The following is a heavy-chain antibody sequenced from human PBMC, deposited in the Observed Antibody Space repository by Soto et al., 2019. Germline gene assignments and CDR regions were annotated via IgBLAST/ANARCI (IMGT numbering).Heavy chain of an antibody. D-gene: IGHD1-1*01. CDR1: GYTFTSYG. J-gene: IGHJ6*04. CDR2: ISAYNGNT. CDR3: ARDLEGKLWDYYSYYSLDV. V-gene: IGHV1-18*01. Sequence: ASVKVSCKASGYTFTSYGISWVRQAPGQGLEWMGWISAYNGNTNYAQKLQGRVTMTTDTSTSTAYMELRSLRSDDTAVYYCARDLEGKLWDYYSYYSLDVWGKGSPFTVCS.